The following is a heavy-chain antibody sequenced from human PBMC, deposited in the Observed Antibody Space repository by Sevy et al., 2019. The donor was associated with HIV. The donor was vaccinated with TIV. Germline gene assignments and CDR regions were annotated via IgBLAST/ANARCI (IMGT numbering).Heavy chain of an antibody. J-gene: IGHJ4*02. CDR1: GYTFTGYY. CDR3: ARAERPSLHLHF. CDR2: INPDSGGT. Sequence: ASVKVSCKASGYTFTGYYIHWVRQAHGQGLEWMGWINPDSGGTHYAQNFQGRVTMTRDTSITTTFMEMSRLVSDDTARYYCARAERPSLHLHFWGQGTLVTVSS. V-gene: IGHV1-2*02.